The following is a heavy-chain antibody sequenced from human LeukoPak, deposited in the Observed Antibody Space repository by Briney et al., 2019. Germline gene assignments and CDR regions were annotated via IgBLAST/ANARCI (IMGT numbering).Heavy chain of an antibody. D-gene: IGHD3-22*01. J-gene: IGHJ3*02. Sequence: ASVKVSCKASGYTFTSYAMHWVRQAPGQRPEWMGWINAGNGNTKYSQKFQGRVTITRDTSASTAYMELSSLRSEDTAVYYCARLAYYYDSSGYGGDAFDIWGQGTMVTVSS. CDR1: GYTFTSYA. CDR2: INAGNGNT. CDR3: ARLAYYYDSSGYGGDAFDI. V-gene: IGHV1-3*01.